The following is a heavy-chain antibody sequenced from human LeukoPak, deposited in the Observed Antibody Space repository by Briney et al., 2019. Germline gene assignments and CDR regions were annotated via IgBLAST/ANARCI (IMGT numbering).Heavy chain of an antibody. CDR2: IYYSGST. CDR1: GGSFSGYY. CDR3: ARGGLDCSSTSCYGNWFDP. V-gene: IGHV4-34*09. J-gene: IGHJ5*02. Sequence: SETLSLTCAVYGGSFSGYYWSWIRQPPGKGLEWIGYIYYSGSTYYNPSLKSRVTISVDTSKNQFSLKLSSVTAADTAVYYCARGGLDCSSTSCYGNWFDPWGQGTLVTVSS. D-gene: IGHD2-2*01.